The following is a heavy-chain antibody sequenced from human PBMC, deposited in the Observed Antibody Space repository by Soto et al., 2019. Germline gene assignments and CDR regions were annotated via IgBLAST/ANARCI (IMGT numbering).Heavy chain of an antibody. Sequence: ASVKVSCKASGYTFTSYGISWVRQAPGQGLEWMGWISAYNGNTNYAQKLQGRVTMTTDTSTSTAYMELRSLRSDDTAVYYCARDPIPGRGGQAHYYYMDVWGKGTTVTVSS. CDR2: ISAYNGNT. CDR1: GYTFTSYG. CDR3: ARDPIPGRGGQAHYYYMDV. D-gene: IGHD3-10*01. J-gene: IGHJ6*03. V-gene: IGHV1-18*01.